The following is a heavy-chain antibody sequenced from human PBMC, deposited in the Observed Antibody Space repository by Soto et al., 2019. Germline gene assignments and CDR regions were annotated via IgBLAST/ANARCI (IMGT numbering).Heavy chain of an antibody. D-gene: IGHD3-9*01. V-gene: IGHV3-53*01. J-gene: IGHJ3*02. Sequence: RQTPGKRLEWVSVIYSGGSTYYADSVKGRFTISRDNSKNTLYLQMNSLRAEDTAVYYCAKSLQLRYFAWLIDAFDIWVQGTMVTVSS. CDR3: AKSLQLRYFAWLIDAFDI. CDR2: IYSGGST.